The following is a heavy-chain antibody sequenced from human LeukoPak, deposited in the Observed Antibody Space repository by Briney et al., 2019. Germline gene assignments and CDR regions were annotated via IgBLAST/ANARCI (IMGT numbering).Heavy chain of an antibody. D-gene: IGHD2-15*01. J-gene: IGHJ4*02. Sequence: GASVKVSCKASGYTFTSYDINWVRQATGQGLEWMGWMNPNTGNTGYAQNFQGRVTMTRNTAISTAYMELSSLRSEDTAVYFCAREGGVVVAAKAWRYYFDYWGQGTLVTVSS. V-gene: IGHV1-8*01. CDR2: MNPNTGNT. CDR1: GYTFTSYD. CDR3: AREGGVVVAAKAWRYYFDY.